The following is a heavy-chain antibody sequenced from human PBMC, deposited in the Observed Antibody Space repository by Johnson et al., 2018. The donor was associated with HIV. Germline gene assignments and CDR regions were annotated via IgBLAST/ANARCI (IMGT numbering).Heavy chain of an antibody. CDR1: GFTFSSYW. V-gene: IGHV3-48*04. J-gene: IGHJ3*02. D-gene: IGHD3-10*01. CDR2: ITSSGATK. CDR3: ARAPEVRGVDAFDI. Sequence: VESGGGLVKPGGSLRLSCVASGFTFSSYWMTWVRQAPGKGLEWVSYITSSGATKYYADSVKGRFTISRDNTENLVYLQMNILSAEDTAVYYCARAPEVRGVDAFDIWGQGTVVTVSS.